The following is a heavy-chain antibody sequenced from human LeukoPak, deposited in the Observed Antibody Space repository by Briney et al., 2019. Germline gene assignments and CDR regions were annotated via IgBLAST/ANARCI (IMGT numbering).Heavy chain of an antibody. CDR2: ISGSADIT. CDR1: GFTFSSYA. J-gene: IGHJ4*02. Sequence: GGSLRLSCAASGFTFSSYAMSWVRQAPGKGLEWVSAISGSADITYYADSVKGRFTISRDNSENTLYLHMNSLRAGDTAVYFCAKDDAWLQFNDWGQGALVTVSS. V-gene: IGHV3-23*01. D-gene: IGHD5-24*01. CDR3: AKDDAWLQFND.